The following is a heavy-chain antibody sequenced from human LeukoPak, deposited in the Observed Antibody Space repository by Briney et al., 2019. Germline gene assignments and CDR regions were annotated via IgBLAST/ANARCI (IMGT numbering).Heavy chain of an antibody. V-gene: IGHV5-51*01. J-gene: IGHJ1*01. CDR2: IHPVDSDT. D-gene: IGHD6-13*01. Sequence: GESLKISCKGSGYSFTSYWIGWVRQMPGKGLEWMGIIHPVDSDTRYSPSFQGLVTISADKSISTAYLQWSSLKASDTAMYYCASCAEAAASNAEYFQNWGQGTLVTVSS. CDR3: ASCAEAAASNAEYFQN. CDR1: GYSFTSYW.